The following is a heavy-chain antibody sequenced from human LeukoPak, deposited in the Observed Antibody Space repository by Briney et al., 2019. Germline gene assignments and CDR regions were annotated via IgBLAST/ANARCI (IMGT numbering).Heavy chain of an antibody. CDR1: GFALSNHW. CDR2: ISGDEIWT. CDR3: AREYNSGPKQTDAFDI. Sequence: GGSLRLSCAASGFALSNHWMHWVRQAPGKGLVWVSRISGDEIWTSYADSVKGRFIISRDNAKDTLYLQMNSLRTEDTAVYYCAREYNSGPKQTDAFDIWGQGTMVTVSS. J-gene: IGHJ3*02. D-gene: IGHD3-22*01. V-gene: IGHV3-74*01.